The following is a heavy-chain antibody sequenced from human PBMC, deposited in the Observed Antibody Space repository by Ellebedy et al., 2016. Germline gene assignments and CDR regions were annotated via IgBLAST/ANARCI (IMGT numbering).Heavy chain of an antibody. CDR2: LHANGDT. CDR3: TKDTRSLEWLSWGGWFNP. J-gene: IGHJ5*02. D-gene: IGHD3-3*01. CDR1: GGSISSDF. Sequence: SETLSLXCSVSGGSISSDFWSWIRQPAGKGLEWIGRLHANGDTNYNPSLESRVTMSLDTSKNQFSLNLSSVTPADTAVYYCTKDTRSLEWLSWGGWFNPWGQGTLVTVSS. V-gene: IGHV4-4*07.